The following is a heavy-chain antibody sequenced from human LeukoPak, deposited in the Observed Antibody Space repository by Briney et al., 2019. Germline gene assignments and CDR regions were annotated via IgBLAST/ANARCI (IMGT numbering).Heavy chain of an antibody. CDR3: ARDRGSSGWYEGFDY. Sequence: GGSLRLSCAASGFTFSSYAMHWVRQAPGKGLEWVAVISYDGSNKYYADSVKGRFTISRDNSKNTLYLQMNSLRADDTAVYYCARDRGSSGWYEGFDYWGQGTLVTVSS. D-gene: IGHD6-19*01. J-gene: IGHJ4*02. CDR2: ISYDGSNK. CDR1: GFTFSSYA. V-gene: IGHV3-30-3*01.